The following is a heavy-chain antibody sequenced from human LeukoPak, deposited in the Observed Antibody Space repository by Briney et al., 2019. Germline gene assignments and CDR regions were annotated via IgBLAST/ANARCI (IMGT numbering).Heavy chain of an antibody. Sequence: PSETLSLTCTVSGGSISSGDYYWSWIRQPPGKGLEWIGYIYYSGSTYYNPSLKSRVTISVDTSKNQFSLKLSSVTAADTAVYYCARDMGSSSWIDAFDIWGQGTMVTVSS. J-gene: IGHJ3*02. CDR1: GGSISSGDYY. CDR2: IYYSGST. V-gene: IGHV4-31*02. D-gene: IGHD6-13*01. CDR3: ARDMGSSSWIDAFDI.